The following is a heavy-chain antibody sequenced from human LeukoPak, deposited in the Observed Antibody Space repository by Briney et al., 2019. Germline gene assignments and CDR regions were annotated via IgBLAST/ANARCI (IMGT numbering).Heavy chain of an antibody. CDR1: GFTFSGHW. CDR3: TRDRSRAEDD. D-gene: IGHD1-14*01. Sequence: GGSLRLSCAASGFTFSGHWMSWVRQAPGKGLEWVANINQGGSDKYYVDSVKGRFTISRDNADNLLYLQMNSLRGEDTAVYYCTRDRSRAEDDWGQGTLVTVSS. J-gene: IGHJ4*02. V-gene: IGHV3-7*01. CDR2: INQGGSDK.